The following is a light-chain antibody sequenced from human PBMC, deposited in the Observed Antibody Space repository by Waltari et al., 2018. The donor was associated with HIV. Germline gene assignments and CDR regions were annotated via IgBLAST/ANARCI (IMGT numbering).Light chain of an antibody. J-gene: IGLJ1*01. CDR1: SSAVGNYNY. CDR2: DVT. V-gene: IGLV2-23*02. CDR3: CSYAGSSTFV. Sequence: QSALTQPASVSGSPGQSIPISCTGTSSAVGNYNYCSWYQQHPGKAPKLMIYDVTKRPSGISDRFSGSKSGNTASLTISGLQAEDEADYYCCSYAGSSTFVFGTGTKVTVL.